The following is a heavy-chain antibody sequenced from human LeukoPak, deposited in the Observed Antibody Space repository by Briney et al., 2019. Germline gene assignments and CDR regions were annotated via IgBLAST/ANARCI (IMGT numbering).Heavy chain of an antibody. V-gene: IGHV3-23*01. D-gene: IGHD3-3*01. CDR1: GFTFSSYA. CDR3: ARASFGVIVGPDY. J-gene: IGHJ4*02. CDR2: ISGSGGST. Sequence: HPGGSLRLSCAASGFTFSSYAMSWVRQAPGKGLEWVSAISGSGGSTYYADSVKGRFTISRDNSKNTLSLQMNSLRAEDTAVYYCARASFGVIVGPDYWGQGTLVTVSS.